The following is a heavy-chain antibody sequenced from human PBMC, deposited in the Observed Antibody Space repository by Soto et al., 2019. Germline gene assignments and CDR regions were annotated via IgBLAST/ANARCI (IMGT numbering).Heavy chain of an antibody. CDR3: AKGDLLWDPFDF. D-gene: IGHD3-16*01. CDR1: GLAFSNYA. J-gene: IGHJ4*02. V-gene: IGHV3-23*01. Sequence: EAQLLESGGGLVQPGGSLRLSCAASGLAFSNYAMTWVRQAPGKGLEWVSIITASGYSAYYGGAVKGRFTTSRDNSRSTLYLQMKRLRADDTAVYYCAKGDLLWDPFDFWGQGTLVTVSS. CDR2: ITASGYSA.